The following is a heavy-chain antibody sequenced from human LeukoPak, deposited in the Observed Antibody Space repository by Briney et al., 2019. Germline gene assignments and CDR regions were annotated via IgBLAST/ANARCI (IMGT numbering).Heavy chain of an antibody. CDR1: GGTFSSYA. CDR3: ARDHERAAAGTPA. Sequence: ASVKVSCKASGGTFSSYAISWVRQAPGQGLEWMGRIIPILGIANYAQKFQGRVTITADKSTSTAYMELSSLRSEDTAVYYCARDHERAAAGTPAWGQGTLVTVSS. V-gene: IGHV1-69*04. D-gene: IGHD6-13*01. J-gene: IGHJ5*02. CDR2: IIPILGIA.